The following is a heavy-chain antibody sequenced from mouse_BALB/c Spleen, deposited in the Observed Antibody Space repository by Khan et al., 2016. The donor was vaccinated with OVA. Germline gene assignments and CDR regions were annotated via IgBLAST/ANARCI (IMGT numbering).Heavy chain of an antibody. CDR1: GYSFTNYG. V-gene: IGHV9-3-1*01. CDR2: INTYTGEP. CDR3: GSGGYRYFDY. Sequence: QIQLVQSGPEVKKPGETVKISCKASGYSFTNYGMNWVRQAPGKGLKWMGWINTYTGEPTYADDFKGRFAFSLETSASTAYLQINNLKHEDTATYCCGSGGYRYFDYWGEGTTVTVSS. J-gene: IGHJ1*01. D-gene: IGHD1-1*02.